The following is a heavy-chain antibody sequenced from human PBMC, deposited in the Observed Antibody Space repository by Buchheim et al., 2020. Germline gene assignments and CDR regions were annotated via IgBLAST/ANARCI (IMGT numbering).Heavy chain of an antibody. J-gene: IGHJ6*02. CDR2: IYSSGST. D-gene: IGHD2-2*01. CDR3: ARDPGYCSGTSCYSEGGARYYYYYGMDV. CDR1: GGSISSYY. V-gene: IGHV4-59*01. Sequence: QVQLQESGPGLVKPSETLSLICTVSGGSISSYYWSWIRQPPGKGLELIGNIYSSGSTNYNPSLKSPVPMSVATSQTQFSLMLTSVTAADTAVYYCARDPGYCSGTSCYSEGGARYYYYYGMDVWGQGTT.